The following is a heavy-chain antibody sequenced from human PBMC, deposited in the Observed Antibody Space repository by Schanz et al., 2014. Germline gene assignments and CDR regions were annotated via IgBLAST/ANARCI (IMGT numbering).Heavy chain of an antibody. CDR2: IWYDGNNK. D-gene: IGHD3-22*01. Sequence: QVQLVESGGDVVQPGRSLRLSCAASGFTFSSYGMHWVRQAPGKGLEWVAVIWYDGNNKYYADSVKGRFIISRDSSKNTLFLQMNSLRAEDTAVYYCAKVWGSDYFYPFDYWGQGTLVTVSS. CDR1: GFTFSSYG. CDR3: AKVWGSDYFYPFDY. J-gene: IGHJ4*02. V-gene: IGHV3-33*06.